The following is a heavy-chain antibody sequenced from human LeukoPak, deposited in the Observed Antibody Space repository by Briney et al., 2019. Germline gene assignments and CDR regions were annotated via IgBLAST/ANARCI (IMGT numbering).Heavy chain of an antibody. Sequence: GASVRVSCKASGYTFTSYYMHWVRQAPGQGLAWMGIINPSGGSTSYAQKFQGRVTMTRDTSTSTVYMELSSLRSEDTAVYYCARADCSSTSCFLFDYWGQGTLVTVSS. V-gene: IGHV1-46*01. D-gene: IGHD2-2*01. J-gene: IGHJ4*02. CDR1: GYTFTSYY. CDR3: ARADCSSTSCFLFDY. CDR2: INPSGGST.